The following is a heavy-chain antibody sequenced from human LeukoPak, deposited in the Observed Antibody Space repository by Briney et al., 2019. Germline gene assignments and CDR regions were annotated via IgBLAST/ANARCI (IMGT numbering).Heavy chain of an antibody. Sequence: ASVKVSCKASGYTFTSYDINWVRQATGQGLEWMGWMNSNTGNTGYGQKFQGRVTMSKNTSISTAYMELNNLRSEDTAVYYCVRVPGDRRYFDYWGQGTLVTVSS. CDR2: MNSNTGNT. CDR3: VRVPGDRRYFDY. J-gene: IGHJ4*02. V-gene: IGHV1-8*01. D-gene: IGHD7-27*01. CDR1: GYTFTSYD.